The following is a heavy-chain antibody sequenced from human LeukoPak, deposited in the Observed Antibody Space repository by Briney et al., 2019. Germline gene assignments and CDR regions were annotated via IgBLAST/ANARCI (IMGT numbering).Heavy chain of an antibody. CDR3: AKDRYDSYGPLFDY. D-gene: IGHD5-18*01. V-gene: IGHV3-30*02. J-gene: IGHJ4*02. CDR1: GFGLGS. CDR2: IRYDGSNK. Sequence: GRSLRLSCAASGFGLGSLYWVRQAPGKGLEWVAFIRYDGSNKYYADSVKGRFTISRDNSKNTLYLQMNSLRAEDTAVYYCAKDRYDSYGPLFDYWGQGTLVTVSS.